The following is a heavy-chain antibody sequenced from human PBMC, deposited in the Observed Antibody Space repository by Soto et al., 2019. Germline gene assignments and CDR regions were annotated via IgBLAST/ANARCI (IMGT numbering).Heavy chain of an antibody. J-gene: IGHJ4*02. CDR2: ISAYNGNT. CDR1: GYTFTSYG. D-gene: IGHD3-16*02. CDR3: ARVMITFGGVIVSPQNFGY. Sequence: QVQLVQSGAEVKKPGASVKVSCKASGYTFTSYGISWVRQAPGQGLEWMGWISAYNGNTNYVQKLQGRVTMTTDTSTSTAYMELRSLRSDDTAVYYCARVMITFGGVIVSPQNFGYWGQGTLVTVSS. V-gene: IGHV1-18*04.